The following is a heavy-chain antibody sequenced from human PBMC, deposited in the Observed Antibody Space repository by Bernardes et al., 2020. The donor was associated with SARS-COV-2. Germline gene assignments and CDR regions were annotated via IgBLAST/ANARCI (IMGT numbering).Heavy chain of an antibody. V-gene: IGHV4-39*01. CDR2: IYSSGNS. D-gene: IGHD2-21*02. CDR3: AGSSCGIDCYIGCLWSWDYARDG. J-gene: IGHJ6*02. Sequence: SETLSLTCTVSGGSISSSYYYWGWIRQAPGQGLDCIGSIYSSGNSYYSPSLQSRVTESVYTSKDQFSLRLIFVTGADTAVYYCAGSSCGIDCYIGCLWSWDYARDGWGQGITVTVSS. CDR1: GGSISSSYYY.